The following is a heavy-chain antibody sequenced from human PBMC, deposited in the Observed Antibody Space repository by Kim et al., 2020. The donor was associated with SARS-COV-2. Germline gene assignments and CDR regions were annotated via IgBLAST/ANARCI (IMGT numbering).Heavy chain of an antibody. D-gene: IGHD3-3*01. V-gene: IGHV4-59*13. Sequence: SETLSLTCTVSGGSISSYYWSWIRQPPGKGLEWIGYIYYSGSTNYNPSLKSRVTISVDTSKNQFSLKLSSVTAADTAVYYCARGIRFLAGRAGAFDIWGQGTMVTVSS. J-gene: IGHJ3*02. CDR3: ARGIRFLAGRAGAFDI. CDR2: IYYSGST. CDR1: GGSISSYY.